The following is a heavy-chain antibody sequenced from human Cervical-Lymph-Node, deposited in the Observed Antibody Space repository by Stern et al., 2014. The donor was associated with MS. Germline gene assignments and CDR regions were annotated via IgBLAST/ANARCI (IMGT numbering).Heavy chain of an antibody. CDR3: ARQIPADILTGFDY. V-gene: IGHV4-59*08. D-gene: IGHD3-9*01. Sequence: VQLVESDPGLVKPSETLSLTCSVSGASISSYYWSWIRQPPGKGLEWIGYSFYSGTTNYNPSLKCRVPISVDTPTNQFSLRLSSVTAADTAVYYCARQIPADILTGFDYWGQGSLVTVSS. CDR1: GASISSYY. CDR2: SFYSGTT. J-gene: IGHJ4*02.